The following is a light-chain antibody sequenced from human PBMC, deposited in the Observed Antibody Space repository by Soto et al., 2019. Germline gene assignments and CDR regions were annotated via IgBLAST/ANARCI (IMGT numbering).Light chain of an antibody. V-gene: IGLV2-14*01. Sequence: QSVLAQPASVSGSPGQSITISCTGTSSDVGGYNYVSWYQQPPGKAPKLIIYAVSNRPSGVSNRFSGTKSGNTASLTISGLQSDDEADYYCCFFTGSYTYVFGTGTKV. CDR1: SSDVGGYNY. J-gene: IGLJ1*01. CDR3: CFFTGSYTYV. CDR2: AVS.